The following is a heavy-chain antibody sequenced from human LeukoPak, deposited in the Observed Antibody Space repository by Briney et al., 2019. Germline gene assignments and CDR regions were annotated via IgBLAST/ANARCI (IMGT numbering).Heavy chain of an antibody. V-gene: IGHV1-24*01. Sequence: GASVKVSCKVYGYTLTQLSMHWVRQAPGKGLEWMGGFDPEDGQTIYAQKFQGRVTMTEDTSTETAYMEMSSLRSEDTAVYYCATGLGGYPLPFDYWGQGTLLTVSS. J-gene: IGHJ4*02. CDR3: ATGLGGYPLPFDY. CDR1: GYTLTQLS. D-gene: IGHD3-22*01. CDR2: FDPEDGQT.